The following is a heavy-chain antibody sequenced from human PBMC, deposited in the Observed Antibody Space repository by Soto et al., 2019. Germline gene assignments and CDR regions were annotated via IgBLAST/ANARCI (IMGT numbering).Heavy chain of an antibody. D-gene: IGHD3-10*01. V-gene: IGHV4-39*01. J-gene: IGHJ6*03. CDR2: VYYSGTT. CDR3: ARHVGGVKYCNMDV. CDR1: GASVNGGPFY. Sequence: PSETLSLTCSVSGASVNGGPFYWGWIRQSPGKGLEWIGTVYYSGTTYYNPSLKRRVMISVDTSKNQFSLRLTSVTATDTATYYCARHVGGVKYCNMDVWGKGTTVTVSS.